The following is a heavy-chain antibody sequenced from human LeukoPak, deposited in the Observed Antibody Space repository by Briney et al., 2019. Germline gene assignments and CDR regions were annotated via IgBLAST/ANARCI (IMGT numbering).Heavy chain of an antibody. CDR1: GYTFTSYY. CDR2: INPSGGST. D-gene: IGHD3-22*01. J-gene: IGHJ4*02. V-gene: IGHV1-46*01. CDR3: ARDPGYYDSSGHLDY. Sequence: ASVKVSCKASGYTFTSYYMHWVRQAPGQGLEWMGIINPSGGSTSYAQKFQGRVTMTRDMSTSTVYMEVSSLRSEDTAVYYCARDPGYYDSSGHLDYWGQGTLVTVSS.